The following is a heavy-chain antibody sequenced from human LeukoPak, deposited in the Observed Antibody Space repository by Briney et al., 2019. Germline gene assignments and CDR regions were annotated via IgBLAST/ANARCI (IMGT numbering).Heavy chain of an antibody. J-gene: IGHJ6*03. CDR3: ARGPRITLIRGGQWYYYMDV. CDR2: INPNSGDT. D-gene: IGHD3-10*01. V-gene: IGHV1-2*02. Sequence: GVSVKVSCKASGYTFTDYYINWVRQAPGQGLEWIGWINPNSGDTNYAQKFQDRVTMTRDTSISTAYIELNFLRSDDTAVYYCARGPRITLIRGGQWYYYMDVWGKGTTVTISS. CDR1: GYTFTDYY.